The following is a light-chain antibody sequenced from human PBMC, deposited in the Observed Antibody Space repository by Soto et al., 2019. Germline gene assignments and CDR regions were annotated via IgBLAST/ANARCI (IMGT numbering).Light chain of an antibody. J-gene: IGLJ2*01. Sequence: QSVLTQSPSASASLGASVKFTCTLSSGHSSYAIAWHQQQPEKGPRYLMKLNSDGSHNKGDGIPDRFSGSSSGAERYLTISRLQSEDEANYYCQTWDTGSVIFGGGTKVTVL. CDR2: LNSDGSH. CDR3: QTWDTGSVI. V-gene: IGLV4-69*01. CDR1: SGHSSYA.